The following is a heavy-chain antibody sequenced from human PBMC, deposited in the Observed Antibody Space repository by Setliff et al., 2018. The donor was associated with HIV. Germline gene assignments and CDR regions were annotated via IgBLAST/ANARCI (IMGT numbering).Heavy chain of an antibody. J-gene: IGHJ6*04. CDR1: DAPVNSNNYY. V-gene: IGHV4-39*07. Sequence: PSETLSLTCSVSDAPVNSNNYYWVWIRQTPGKGLEWIGSIYYSGSTYYNPSLKSRVTISVDTSKNQFSLNLTSVTAADTAVYYCAQLTPRTHYFYGMDVWGKGTTVTVS. CDR2: IYYSGST. CDR3: AQLTPRTHYFYGMDV.